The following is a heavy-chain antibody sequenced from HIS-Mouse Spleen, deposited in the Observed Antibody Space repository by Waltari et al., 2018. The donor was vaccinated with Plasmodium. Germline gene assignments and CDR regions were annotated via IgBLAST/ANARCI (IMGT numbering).Heavy chain of an antibody. Sequence: QVQLVESGGGVVQPGRSLRLSWPASGFTFSSVALHWVRQAPGKGLEWVAVISYDGSNKYYADSVKGRFTISRDNSKNTLYLQMNSLRAEDTAVYYCARLYYDFWSGYYPYGMDVWGQGTTVTVSS. CDR1: GFTFSSVA. CDR3: ARLYYDFWSGYYPYGMDV. V-gene: IGHV3-30*04. CDR2: ISYDGSNK. D-gene: IGHD3-3*01. J-gene: IGHJ6*02.